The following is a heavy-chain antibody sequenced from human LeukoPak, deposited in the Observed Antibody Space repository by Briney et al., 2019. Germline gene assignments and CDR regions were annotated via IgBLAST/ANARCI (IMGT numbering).Heavy chain of an antibody. D-gene: IGHD3-22*01. J-gene: IGHJ3*02. Sequence: ASVKVSCKASGYTFTGYYMHWVRQAPGQGLEWMGWINPNSGGTNYAQKFQGSVTMTRDTSISTAYMGLSSLRSEDTAVYYCARGYYDSSGYHDAFDIWGQGTMVTVSS. CDR1: GYTFTGYY. V-gene: IGHV1-2*02. CDR2: INPNSGGT. CDR3: ARGYYDSSGYHDAFDI.